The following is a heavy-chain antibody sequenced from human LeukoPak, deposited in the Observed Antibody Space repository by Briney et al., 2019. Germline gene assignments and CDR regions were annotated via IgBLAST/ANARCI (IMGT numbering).Heavy chain of an antibody. D-gene: IGHD5-18*01. CDR2: ISGSAGSTYYT. V-gene: IGHV3-23*01. CDR1: GFTFSNYA. CDR3: ARGYSYGYDY. Sequence: GGSLRLSCAASGFTFSNYAMTWVRQAPGKGLEWVSLISGSAGSTYYTYYADSVKGRFTISRDNSKNTLYVQMNSLRAGDTALYYCARGYSYGYDYWGQGTLVTVSS. J-gene: IGHJ4*02.